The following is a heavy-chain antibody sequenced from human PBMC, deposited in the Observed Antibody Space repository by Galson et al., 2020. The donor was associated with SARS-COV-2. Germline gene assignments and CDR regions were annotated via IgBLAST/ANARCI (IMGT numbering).Heavy chain of an antibody. Sequence: ASVNVSCKASGYTFTSYDINWVRQATGQGLEWMGWMNPNSGNTGYAQKFQGRVTMTRNTSISTAYMELSSLRSEDTAVYYCARYCGSCDYYYYGMDVWGQGTTVTVSS. V-gene: IGHV1-8*02. CDR1: GYTFTSYD. D-gene: IGHD1-26*01. CDR2: MNPNSGNT. CDR3: ARYCGSCDYYYYGMDV. J-gene: IGHJ6*02.